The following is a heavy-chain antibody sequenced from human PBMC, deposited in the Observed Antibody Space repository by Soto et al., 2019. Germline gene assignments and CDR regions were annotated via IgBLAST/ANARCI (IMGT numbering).Heavy chain of an antibody. V-gene: IGHV1-8*01. CDR1: GYTFTSYD. D-gene: IGHD3-22*01. CDR2: MNPNSGNT. J-gene: IGHJ6*02. CDR3: ARTYYYDSSGYYLYYYYYGMDV. Sequence: QVQLVQSGAEVKKPGASVKVSCKASGYTFTSYDINWVRQATGQGLEWMGWMNPNSGNTGYAQKFQGRVTMTRNTSISTAYMEWSSLRSEDTAVYYCARTYYYDSSGYYLYYYYYGMDVWGQGTTVTVSS.